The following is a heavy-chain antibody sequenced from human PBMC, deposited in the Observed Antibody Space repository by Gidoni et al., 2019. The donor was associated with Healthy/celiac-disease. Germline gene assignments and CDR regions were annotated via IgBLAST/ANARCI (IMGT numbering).Heavy chain of an antibody. CDR3: ARDPFPSGGNSGTVAFDY. D-gene: IGHD2-21*02. V-gene: IGHV4-59*01. J-gene: IGHJ4*02. Sequence: QVQLQESGPGLVKPSETLSLTCTVSGGSISSYYWSWIRQPPGKGLEWIGYIYYSGSPNYNPSLKSRVTISVDTSKNQFSLKLSSVTAADTAVYYCARDPFPSGGNSGTVAFDYWGQGTLVTVSS. CDR1: GGSISSYY. CDR2: IYYSGSP.